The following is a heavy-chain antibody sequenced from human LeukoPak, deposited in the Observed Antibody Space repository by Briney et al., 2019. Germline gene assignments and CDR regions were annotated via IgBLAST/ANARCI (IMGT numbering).Heavy chain of an antibody. CDR1: GFTFSSYA. CDR3: AKLGDGYNYLDY. V-gene: IGHV3-23*01. Sequence: GGSLRLSCAASGFTFSSYAMSWVRQAPGKGLEWVSAISGSGGSTYYADSVKGRSTISRDNSKNTLYLQMNSLRAEDTAVYYCAKLGDGYNYLDYWGQGTLVTVSS. D-gene: IGHD5-24*01. CDR2: ISGSGGST. J-gene: IGHJ4*02.